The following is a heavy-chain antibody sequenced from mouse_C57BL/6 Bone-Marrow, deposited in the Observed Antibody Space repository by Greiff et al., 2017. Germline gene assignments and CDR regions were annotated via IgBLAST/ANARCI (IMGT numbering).Heavy chain of an antibody. CDR1: GYAFSSSW. CDR2: IYPGDGDT. CDR3: AHLLCRPYSMDY. V-gene: IGHV1-82*01. D-gene: IGHD2-1*01. J-gene: IGHJ2*01. Sequence: QVQLQQSGPELVKPGASVKISCKASGYAFSSSWMNWVKQRPGKGLEWIGRIYPGDGDTNYNGKFKGKATLTADKSSSPAYMQLSSLTSEDSAVYFCAHLLCRPYSMDYWGQGTTLTVSS.